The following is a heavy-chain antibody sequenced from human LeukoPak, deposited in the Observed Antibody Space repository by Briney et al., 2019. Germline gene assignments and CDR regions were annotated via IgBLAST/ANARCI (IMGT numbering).Heavy chain of an antibody. CDR3: ASGITMVRGVTPVDY. CDR1: GYTFTDNS. D-gene: IGHD3-10*01. CDR2: IIPILGIA. J-gene: IGHJ4*02. Sequence: SVKVSCKASGYTFTDNSLHWVRQAPGQGLEWMGWIIPILGIANYAQKFQGRVTITADKSTSTAYMELSSLRSEDTAVYYCASGITMVRGVTPVDYWGQGTLVTVSS. V-gene: IGHV1-69*10.